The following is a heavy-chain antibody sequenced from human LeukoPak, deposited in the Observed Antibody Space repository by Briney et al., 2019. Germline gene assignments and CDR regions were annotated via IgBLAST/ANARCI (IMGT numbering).Heavy chain of an antibody. V-gene: IGHV3-23*01. CDR3: AKVVVGGSGCFDY. CDR1: KFAFSSYA. J-gene: IGHJ4*02. Sequence: GGSLRLSCAASKFAFSSYAMSWVRQAPGKGLEWVSAISGSGGSTYYADSVKGRFTISRDNSKNTLYLQMNSLRAEDTAVYYCAKVVVGGSGCFDYWGQGTLVTVSS. D-gene: IGHD3-22*01. CDR2: ISGSGGST.